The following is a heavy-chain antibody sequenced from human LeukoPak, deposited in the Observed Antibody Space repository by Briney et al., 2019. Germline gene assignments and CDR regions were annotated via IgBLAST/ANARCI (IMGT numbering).Heavy chain of an antibody. CDR2: ITYGSDTI. V-gene: IGHV3-48*04. D-gene: IGHD3-16*01. Sequence: GGSLRLSCVASGFYFGGHAMHWLRQAPGKGLEWVAYITYGSDTIFYADSVKGRFTVSRDNAKNSLYLQMDSLRAEDTAVDYCARYHLGVYFRDPFDHWGQGTLVTVSS. CDR3: ARYHLGVYFRDPFDH. CDR1: GFYFGGHA. J-gene: IGHJ4*02.